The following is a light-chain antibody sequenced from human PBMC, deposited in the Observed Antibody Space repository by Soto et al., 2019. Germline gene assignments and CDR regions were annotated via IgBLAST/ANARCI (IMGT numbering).Light chain of an antibody. CDR1: SSDVGGYNY. CDR2: EVS. Sequence: QSVLTQPASVSGSPGQSITISCTGTSSDVGGYNYVSWYQQHPGKAPKLMIYEVSNRPSGVSHRFSGSKSGNTASLTISGLQAEDGADYYCSSYTSSSTLVFGTGTKVTVL. J-gene: IGLJ1*01. V-gene: IGLV2-14*01. CDR3: SSYTSSSTLV.